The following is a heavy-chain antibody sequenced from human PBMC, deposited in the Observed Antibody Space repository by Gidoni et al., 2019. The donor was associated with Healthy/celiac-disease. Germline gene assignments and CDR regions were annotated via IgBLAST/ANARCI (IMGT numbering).Heavy chain of an antibody. CDR2: IIPIFGTA. CDR1: GGTFSSYA. V-gene: IGHV1-69*01. J-gene: IGHJ3*02. Sequence: QVQRVQSGAEVKKPGSSVKVSCKASGGTFSSYAISWVRQAPGQGLAWMGGIIPIFGTANYAQKFQGRVTITADESTSTAYMELSSLRSEDTAVYYCARARAIVVVVASAFDIWGQGTMVTVSS. D-gene: IGHD2-15*01. CDR3: ARARAIVVVVASAFDI.